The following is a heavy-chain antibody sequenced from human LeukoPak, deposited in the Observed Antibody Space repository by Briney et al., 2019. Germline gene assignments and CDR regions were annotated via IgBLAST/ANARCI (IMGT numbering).Heavy chain of an antibody. J-gene: IGHJ3*02. D-gene: IGHD5-24*01. CDR3: SRPRREVELTSDAFDI. CDR2: IYPSDSNT. Sequence: GGSLKISCKASGYSFTSYCMVWVRQMPGKGLEWMVIIYPSDSNTTYNASFQGRVTISADNSINTAYLQRSSLNAADTTVYYCSRPRREVELTSDAFDIWGEGTMVTVSS. V-gene: IGHV5-51*01. CDR1: GYSFTSYC.